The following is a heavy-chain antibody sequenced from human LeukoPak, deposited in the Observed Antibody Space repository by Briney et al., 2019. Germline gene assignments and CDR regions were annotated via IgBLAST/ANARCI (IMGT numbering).Heavy chain of an antibody. CDR2: INPNSGGA. V-gene: IGHV1-2*02. CDR3: AREPYGSGSYYFDY. Sequence: ASVKVSCKASGYTLTGYYMHWVRQAPGQGLEWMGWINPNSGGANYAQKFQGRVTMTRDTSISTAYMELSRLRSDDTAVYYCAREPYGSGSYYFDYWGQGTLVTVSS. J-gene: IGHJ4*02. D-gene: IGHD3-10*01. CDR1: GYTLTGYY.